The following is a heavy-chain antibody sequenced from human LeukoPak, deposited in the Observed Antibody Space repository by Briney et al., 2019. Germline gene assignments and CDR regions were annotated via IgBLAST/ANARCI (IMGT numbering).Heavy chain of an antibody. D-gene: IGHD6-13*01. Sequence: PGGSLRLSCAASGFTFSSYSMNWVRQAPGKGLEWVSSISSSSSYIYYADSVKGRFTISRDNAKNSLYLQMNSLRAEDTAVYYCARDFEGQQPHRTHYYYYGMDVWGQGTTVTVSS. V-gene: IGHV3-21*01. CDR3: ARDFEGQQPHRTHYYYYGMDV. CDR1: GFTFSSYS. CDR2: ISSSSSYI. J-gene: IGHJ6*02.